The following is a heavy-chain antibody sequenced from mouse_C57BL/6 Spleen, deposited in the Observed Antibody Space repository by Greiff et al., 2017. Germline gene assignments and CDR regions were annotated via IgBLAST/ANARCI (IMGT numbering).Heavy chain of an antibody. J-gene: IGHJ3*01. CDR1: GFTFSSYG. Sequence: EVHLVESGGDLVKPGGSLKLSCAASGFTFSSYGMSWVRQTPDKRLEWVATISSGGSYTYYPDSVKGRFTISRDNAKNTLYLQMSSLKSEDTAMYYCARQGAAQATSSWFAYWGQGTLVTVSA. V-gene: IGHV5-6*01. CDR2: ISSGGSYT. CDR3: ARQGAAQATSSWFAY. D-gene: IGHD3-2*02.